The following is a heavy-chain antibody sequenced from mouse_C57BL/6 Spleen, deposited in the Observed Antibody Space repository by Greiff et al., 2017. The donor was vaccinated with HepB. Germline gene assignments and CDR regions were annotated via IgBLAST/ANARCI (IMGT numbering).Heavy chain of an antibody. Sequence: QVQLQQSGPELVRPGASVKISCKASGYAFSSSWMNWVKQRPGKGLEWIGRIYPGDGDTNYNGKFKGKATLTADNSSSTAYMQLSSLTSEDSAVYFCARSTTVVATGYVDVWGTGTTVTVSS. CDR1: GYAFSSSW. V-gene: IGHV1-82*01. CDR3: ARSTTVVATGYVDV. CDR2: IYPGDGDT. D-gene: IGHD1-1*01. J-gene: IGHJ1*03.